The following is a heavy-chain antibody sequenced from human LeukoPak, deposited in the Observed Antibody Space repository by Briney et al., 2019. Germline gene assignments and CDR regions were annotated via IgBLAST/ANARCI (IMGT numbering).Heavy chain of an antibody. V-gene: IGHV3-74*01. CDR3: ARRINYYDSSGYYYVRYFDS. CDR1: GFTFSSHW. D-gene: IGHD3-22*01. J-gene: IGHJ4*02. Sequence: GGSLRLSCAASGFTFSSHWMHWVRQAPGKGPVWVARINTDGGSLNYTDSVKGRFTISRDNAKNTLYLQMNSLGAEDTAVYYCARRINYYDSSGYYYVRYFDSWGQGTLVAVSS. CDR2: INTDGGSL.